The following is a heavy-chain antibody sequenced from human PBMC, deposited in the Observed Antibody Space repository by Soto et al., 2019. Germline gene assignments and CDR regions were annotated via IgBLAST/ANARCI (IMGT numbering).Heavy chain of an antibody. D-gene: IGHD3-10*01. CDR2: ISAYNGNT. CDR3: ARDNGFWESDV. Sequence: QVQLVQSGAEVKKPGASVKVSCKASGYSFTSYGISWVRQAPGQGLEWMGWISAYNGNTNYAQKLQGRGTMTTDTSTSTAHMELRSLRSDDTAVYYCARDNGFWESDVWGQGTTVTVSS. CDR1: GYSFTSYG. V-gene: IGHV1-18*01. J-gene: IGHJ6*02.